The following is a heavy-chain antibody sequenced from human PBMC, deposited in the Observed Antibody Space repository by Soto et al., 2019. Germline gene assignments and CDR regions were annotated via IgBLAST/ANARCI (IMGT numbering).Heavy chain of an antibody. CDR3: VSYGSGTYYGGYSFDF. V-gene: IGHV4-34*01. Sequence: SESLSLSCAVCGGSISSGGYYWRWIRQYPGKGLEWIGEIHHSGTTNYNPSLKSRVTISVDTSKNQFSLELSSVTAADTALYYCVSYGSGTYYGGYSFDFWSQGSLVTVSS. D-gene: IGHD3-10*01. CDR2: IHHSGTT. J-gene: IGHJ4*02. CDR1: GGSISSGGYY.